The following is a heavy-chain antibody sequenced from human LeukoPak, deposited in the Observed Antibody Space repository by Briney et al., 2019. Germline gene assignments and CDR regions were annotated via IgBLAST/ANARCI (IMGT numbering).Heavy chain of an antibody. J-gene: IGHJ6*02. D-gene: IGHD2-8*01. V-gene: IGHV3-64*01. Sequence: GGALRLFCAASGYLHNSYDMHWAPQPPAKGLEYVSAISSHGDSTYYANSVKDRFNFSRDNSKNTLYLQMGSLRAEDMAVYYCARAVGVDYYYSYGMDVWGQGTTVTVPS. CDR2: ISSHGDST. CDR3: ARAVGVDYYYSYGMDV. CDR1: GYLHNSYD.